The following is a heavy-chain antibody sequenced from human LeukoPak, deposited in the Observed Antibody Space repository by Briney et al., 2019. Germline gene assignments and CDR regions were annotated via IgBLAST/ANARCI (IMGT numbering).Heavy chain of an antibody. D-gene: IGHD3-10*01. V-gene: IGHV3-53*04. J-gene: IGHJ2*01. CDR3: ARGRGTTMVRGVITNYFDL. Sequence: PGGSLRLSCAASGFTVSSNYMSWVRQAPGKGLEWVSVIYSGGSTYYADSVKGRFTTSRHNSKNTLYLQMNSLRAEDTAVYYCARGRGTTMVRGVITNYFDLWGRGSLVTVSS. CDR2: IYSGGST. CDR1: GFTVSSNY.